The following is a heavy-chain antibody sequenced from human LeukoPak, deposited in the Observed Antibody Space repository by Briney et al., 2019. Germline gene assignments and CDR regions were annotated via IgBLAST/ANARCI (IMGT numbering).Heavy chain of an antibody. CDR3: ARICSTTDCLISA. J-gene: IGHJ4*02. CDR2: INSDGSYT. V-gene: IGHV3-74*01. D-gene: IGHD2-2*01. Sequence: GGSLRLSCAASGFTFSRYWMHWVRQAPGKGLVWVSRINSDGSYTSYADFVKGRFTISRDNAKNTVYLQMSSLRAEDTAVYYCARICSTTDCLISAWGQGTLVTVSS. CDR1: GFTFSRYW.